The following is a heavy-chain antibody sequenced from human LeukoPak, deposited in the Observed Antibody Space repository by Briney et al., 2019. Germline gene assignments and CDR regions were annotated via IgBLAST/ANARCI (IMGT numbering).Heavy chain of an antibody. CDR1: GFTFSSYG. V-gene: IGHV3-33*01. Sequence: PGRSLRLSCAATGFTFSSYGMHWVRQAPGKGLEWVAVIWYDGSNKYYADSVKGRFTISRDNSKNTLYLQRNSLRAEDTAVYYCARDQGPHPMPGHWGQGTLVTVSS. J-gene: IGHJ4*02. CDR3: ARDQGPHPMPGH. D-gene: IGHD2-2*01. CDR2: IWYDGSNK.